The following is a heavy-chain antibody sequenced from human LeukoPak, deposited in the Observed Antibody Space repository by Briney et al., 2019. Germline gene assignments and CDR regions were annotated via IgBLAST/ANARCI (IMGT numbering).Heavy chain of an antibody. J-gene: IGHJ4*02. CDR2: ISSSSSTI. CDR1: GFTFSSYS. D-gene: IGHD6-13*01. Sequence: GGSLRLSCAASGFTFSSYSMNWVRQAPGKGLEWVSYISSSSSTIYYADSVKGRFTISRDNTQKSLYLQMNSLRAEDTAVYYCAREGATAGSGYHFDYWGQGSLVTVSS. CDR3: AREGATAGSGYHFDY. V-gene: IGHV3-48*04.